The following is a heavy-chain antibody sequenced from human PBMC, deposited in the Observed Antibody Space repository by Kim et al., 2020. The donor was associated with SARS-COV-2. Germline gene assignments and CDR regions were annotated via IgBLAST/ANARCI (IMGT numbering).Heavy chain of an antibody. Sequence: GGSLRLSCSVSGFTFSNYWMSWVRQAPGKGLECVANIKEDGTEKYYVDSMKGRFTISRDNAKNSLYLQMNSLRAEDTAIYYCARLRSHSVKYWGQGTLVTVSS. CDR1: GFTFSNYW. CDR2: IKEDGTEK. J-gene: IGHJ4*02. V-gene: IGHV3-7*01. CDR3: ARLRSHSVKY. D-gene: IGHD2-15*01.